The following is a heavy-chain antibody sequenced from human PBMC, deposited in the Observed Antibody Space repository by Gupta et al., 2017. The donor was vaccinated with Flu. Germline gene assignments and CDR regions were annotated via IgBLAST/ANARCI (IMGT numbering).Heavy chain of an antibody. CDR3: LKWNTGGTQVWGPNGFVDDLDY. D-gene: IGHD3-3*01. Sequence: EVQMVEAGGDLVQPGGSLRLSCAVSGFTFKNYVMHWVRQAPGKGLEWVSTISHSGERTYYGDSVKGRFTISRDNSKNILYLQMTSLRVEDTATYYCLKWNTGGTQVWGPNGFVDDLDYWGQGTLVTVSS. CDR2: ISHSGERT. V-gene: IGHV3-23*04. CDR1: GFTFKNYV. J-gene: IGHJ4*01.